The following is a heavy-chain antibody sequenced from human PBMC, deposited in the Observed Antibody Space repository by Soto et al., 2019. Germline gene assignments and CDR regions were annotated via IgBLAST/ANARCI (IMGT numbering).Heavy chain of an antibody. J-gene: IGHJ6*03. CDR2: ISFDANNK. V-gene: IGHV3-30-3*01. CDR1: GFTFSSHA. Sequence: QVQLVESGGGVAQSGRSLRLSCAASGFTFSSHAMHWVRQAPGKGLQWVAVISFDANNKYYADSVKGRFSISRDNSKDTVALQMKTLRPEDTAVYYCARGSCSGGTCYNMDVWGQGTTVTVSS. CDR3: ARGSCSGGTCYNMDV. D-gene: IGHD2-15*01.